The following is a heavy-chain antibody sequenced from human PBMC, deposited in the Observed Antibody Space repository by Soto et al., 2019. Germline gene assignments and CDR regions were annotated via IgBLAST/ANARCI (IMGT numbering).Heavy chain of an antibody. J-gene: IGHJ4*02. CDR1: GFTFSSYA. CDR3: AKQPWRAVAGLAYYFDY. V-gene: IGHV3-23*01. D-gene: IGHD6-19*01. Sequence: PGGSLRLSCAAPGFTFSSYAMSWVRQSPGKGLEWVSAISGSGGSTYYADSVKGRFTISRDNSKNTLYLQMNSLRAEDTAVYYCAKQPWRAVAGLAYYFDYWGQGTLVTVSS. CDR2: ISGSGGST.